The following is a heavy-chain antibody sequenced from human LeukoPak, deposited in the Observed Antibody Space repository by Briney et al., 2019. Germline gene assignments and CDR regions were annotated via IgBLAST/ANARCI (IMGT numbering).Heavy chain of an antibody. J-gene: IGHJ4*02. V-gene: IGHV3-21*01. D-gene: IGHD2-2*01. CDR1: GFTFSSYS. CDR3: ARDNLQYCSSTSCAFDY. CDR2: ISSSSSYI. Sequence: GGSLRLSCAASGFTFSSYSMNWVRQAPGKGLEWVSSISSSSSYIYYADSVKGRFTISRDNAKNSLYLQMNSLRAEDTAVYYCARDNLQYCSSTSCAFDYWGQGTLVTVSS.